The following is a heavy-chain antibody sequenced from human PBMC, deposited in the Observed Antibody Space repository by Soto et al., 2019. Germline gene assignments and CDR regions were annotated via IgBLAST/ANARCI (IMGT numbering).Heavy chain of an antibody. CDR2: ISAYNGNT. Sequence: QVQLVQSGAEVKKPGASVKVSCKASGYTFTSYGITWVRQAPGQGLEWMGWISAYNGNTNYAQKLQGRVTMTTDTSTSTAYMELRSLRSDDTAVYYCARAHITIFGVVIATFDYWGQGTLVTVSS. CDR3: ARAHITIFGVVIATFDY. J-gene: IGHJ4*02. D-gene: IGHD3-3*01. V-gene: IGHV1-18*01. CDR1: GYTFTSYG.